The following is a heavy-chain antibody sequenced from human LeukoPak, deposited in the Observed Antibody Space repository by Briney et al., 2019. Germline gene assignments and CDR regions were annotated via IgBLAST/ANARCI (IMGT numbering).Heavy chain of an antibody. CDR1: GYSFTSYW. CDR2: IYPGDSDT. D-gene: IGHD6-13*01. V-gene: IGHV5-51*01. J-gene: IGHJ5*02. Sequence: GESLKISCKGSGYSFTSYWIGWVRQMPGKGLEWMGIIYPGDSDTRYSPSFQGQVTISADKSISTAYLRWSSLKASDTAMYYCARVGWYSSSWPNWFDPWGQGTLVTVSS. CDR3: ARVGWYSSSWPNWFDP.